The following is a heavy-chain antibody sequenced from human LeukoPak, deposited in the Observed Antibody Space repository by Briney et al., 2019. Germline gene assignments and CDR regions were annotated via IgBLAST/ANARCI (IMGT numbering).Heavy chain of an antibody. J-gene: IGHJ4*02. V-gene: IGHV3-48*03. CDR3: ARQNWGFDY. CDR2: ISSSGSTI. D-gene: IGHD7-27*01. Sequence: GGSLRLSCAASGFTFSSYEMNWVRQAPGKGLEWVSYISSSGSTIYYADSVKGRFTISRDNAKNSLYLQMNSLRTEDTAVYYCARQNWGFDYWGQGTLVTVSS. CDR1: GFTFSSYE.